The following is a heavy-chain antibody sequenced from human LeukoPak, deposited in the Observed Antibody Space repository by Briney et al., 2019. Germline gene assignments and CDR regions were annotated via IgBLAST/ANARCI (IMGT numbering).Heavy chain of an antibody. J-gene: IGHJ4*02. CDR1: GFTFSIYW. CDR2: INSDGSST. CDR3: ASLDY. V-gene: IGHV3-74*01. Sequence: GGSLRLSCAASGFTFSIYWVHWVRQAPGKGLVWVSSINSDGSSTSYADSVKGRFTISRDNAKNTLYLQINTLRAEDTAVYYCASLDYWGQGTPVTVSS.